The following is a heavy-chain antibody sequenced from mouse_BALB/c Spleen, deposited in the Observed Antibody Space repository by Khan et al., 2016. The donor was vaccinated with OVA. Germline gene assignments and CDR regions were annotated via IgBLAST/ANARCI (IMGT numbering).Heavy chain of an antibody. V-gene: IGHV9-3-1*01. J-gene: IGHJ1*01. Sequence: QIQLVQSGPELKKPGETVKISCKASGYTFTNYGMNWVKQAPGKGLKWMGWRNTYTGEPTYADDFKGRFAFSLETSASTAYLQINNLKHEDTATYFCARMKPYWYFDVWGAGTTVTVSS. CDR3: ARMKPYWYFDV. CDR2: RNTYTGEP. CDR1: GYTFTNYG.